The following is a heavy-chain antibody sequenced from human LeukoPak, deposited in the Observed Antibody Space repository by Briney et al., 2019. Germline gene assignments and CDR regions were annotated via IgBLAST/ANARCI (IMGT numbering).Heavy chain of an antibody. D-gene: IGHD6-13*01. CDR1: GFTFSSYG. CDR2: ISWDGGTR. J-gene: IGHJ4*02. Sequence: PGRSLRLSCAASGFTFSSYGMHWVRQAPGKGLEWVSLISWDGGTRYYADSVKGRFTISRDNSKKSLYLQMNSLRTEDTALYYCAKELEAAAAFDYWGQGTLVTVSS. V-gene: IGHV3-43*01. CDR3: AKELEAAAAFDY.